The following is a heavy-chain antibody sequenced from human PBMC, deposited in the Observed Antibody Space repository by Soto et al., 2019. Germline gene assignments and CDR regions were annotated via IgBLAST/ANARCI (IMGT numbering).Heavy chain of an antibody. J-gene: IGHJ4*02. Sequence: ASVKVSCKASGGTFSSYGISWVRQAPGQGLEWMGWISAYNGNTNYAQKLQGRVTMTTDTSTSTAYMELRSLRSDDTAVYYCARDIPYYDFWSGYSYFDYWGQGTLVTVSS. CDR2: ISAYNGNT. D-gene: IGHD3-3*01. CDR3: ARDIPYYDFWSGYSYFDY. V-gene: IGHV1-18*01. CDR1: GGTFSSYG.